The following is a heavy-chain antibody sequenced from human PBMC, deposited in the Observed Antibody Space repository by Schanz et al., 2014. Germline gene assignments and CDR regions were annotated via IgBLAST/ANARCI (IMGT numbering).Heavy chain of an antibody. V-gene: IGHV1-18*01. J-gene: IGHJ4*02. CDR2: IGGYYGNT. D-gene: IGHD1-26*01. CDR3: ARDRDQWDGNYLDY. CDR1: GYTFTRSG. Sequence: QVQLVQSGGEVKTPGASVKVSCKASGYTFTRSGISWVRQAPGQGLEWMGWIGGYYGNTNFAQKFQGRVTMTTDTSTSTGYMELRSLTSDDSAVYYCARDRDQWDGNYLDYWGQGTLVTVSS.